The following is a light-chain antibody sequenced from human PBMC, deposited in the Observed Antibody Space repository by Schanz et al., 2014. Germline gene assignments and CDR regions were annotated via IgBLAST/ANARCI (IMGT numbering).Light chain of an antibody. CDR3: QQYHTSPYT. CDR1: QSVSSY. CDR2: DAS. Sequence: EIVLTQSPATLSLSPGERATLSCRASQSVSSYLAWYQQKPGQAPRLLIYDASNRATGIPDRFSGSGSGTDFTLTISRLEPEDFAVFYCQQYHTSPYTFGQGTKLEIK. J-gene: IGKJ2*01. V-gene: IGKV3-11*01.